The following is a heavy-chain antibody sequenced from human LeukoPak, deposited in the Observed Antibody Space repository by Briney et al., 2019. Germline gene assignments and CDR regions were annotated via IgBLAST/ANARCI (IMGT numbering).Heavy chain of an antibody. Sequence: ASVKVSCKASGYTFTSYGISWVRQAPGQGLEWMGWISAYNGNTNYAQKLQGRVTMTTDTSTSTAYMELRSLRSDDTAVYYCARVKFSSSWFGDAFDIWGQGTMVTVSS. CDR2: ISAYNGNT. CDR3: ARVKFSSSWFGDAFDI. V-gene: IGHV1-18*01. D-gene: IGHD6-13*01. J-gene: IGHJ3*02. CDR1: GYTFTSYG.